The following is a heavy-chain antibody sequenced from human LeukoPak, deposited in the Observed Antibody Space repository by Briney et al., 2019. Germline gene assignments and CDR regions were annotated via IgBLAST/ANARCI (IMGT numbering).Heavy chain of an antibody. CDR3: ARDGGYCVKGVCYFDY. J-gene: IGHJ4*02. Sequence: PGGSLRLSCAASGFTFSSYSMNWVRQAPGQGLDWGSSISSWNDYIYYADSVKGRFAISRDNAKNSLYLQMNSLRVEDTATYYCARDGGYCVKGVCYFDYWGQGTLVTVSS. CDR1: GFTFSSYS. V-gene: IGHV3-21*01. D-gene: IGHD2-15*01. CDR2: ISSWNDYI.